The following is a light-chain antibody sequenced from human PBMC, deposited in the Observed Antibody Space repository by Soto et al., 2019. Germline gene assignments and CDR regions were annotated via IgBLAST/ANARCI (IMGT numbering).Light chain of an antibody. V-gene: IGKV1-5*03. CDR1: QSINIW. CDR3: QQYNSYPYT. Sequence: DIQMTQSPYTLSASVGDSVTITCRASQSINIWLAWYQQKPGKAPRLLIYKASTLQSGIPARFSGSGSGTEFTLTISSLKPDDFATFYCQQYNSYPYTCGQGTKLEIK. J-gene: IGKJ2*01. CDR2: KAS.